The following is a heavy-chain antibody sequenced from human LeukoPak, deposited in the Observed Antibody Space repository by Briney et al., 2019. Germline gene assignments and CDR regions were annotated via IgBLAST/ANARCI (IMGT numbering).Heavy chain of an antibody. V-gene: IGHV3-7*01. CDR1: GFTFRTYW. J-gene: IGHJ4*02. CDR2: INQDGSEA. Sequence: LAGGSLRLSCAASGFTFRTYWMRGVRQVPGKGVEGVGVINQDGSEAYYVGSVKGRFTISRDNAQGSVYLQMNRLRGEDTAIYFCARAKVEAPTTGTLLHSWGPGTLVTVSA. D-gene: IGHD1-26*01. CDR3: ARAKVEAPTTGTLLHS.